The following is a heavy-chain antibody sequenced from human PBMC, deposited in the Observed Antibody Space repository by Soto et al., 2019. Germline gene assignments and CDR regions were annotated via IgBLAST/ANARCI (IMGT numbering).Heavy chain of an antibody. Sequence: GESLKISCKGSGYSFTSYWIGWVRQMPGKGLEWMGIIYPGDSDTGYSPSFQGQVTISADKSISTAYLQWSSLKASDTAMYYCARQGSYYYYYYGMDVWGQGTTVTVSS. J-gene: IGHJ6*02. D-gene: IGHD1-26*01. CDR3: ARQGSYYYYYYGMDV. CDR1: GYSFTSYW. V-gene: IGHV5-51*01. CDR2: IYPGDSDT.